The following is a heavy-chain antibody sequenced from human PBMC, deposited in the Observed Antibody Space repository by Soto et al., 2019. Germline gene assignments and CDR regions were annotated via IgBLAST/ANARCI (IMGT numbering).Heavy chain of an antibody. CDR3: ARQYGSGSYYIPYYYYGMDV. J-gene: IGHJ6*02. CDR1: GGSISSSRYY. V-gene: IGHV4-39*01. D-gene: IGHD3-10*01. CDR2: IYYSGST. Sequence: QLQLQESGPGLVKPSETLSLTCTVSGGSISSSRYYWGWIRQPPGKGLEWIGSIYYSGSTYYNPSLKSRVTISVDTSKNQFSLKLSSVTAADTTVYYCARQYGSGSYYIPYYYYGMDVWGQGTTVTVSS.